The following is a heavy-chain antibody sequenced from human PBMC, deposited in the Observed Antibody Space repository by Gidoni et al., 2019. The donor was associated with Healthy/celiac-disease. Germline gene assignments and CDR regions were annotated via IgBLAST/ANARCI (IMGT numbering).Heavy chain of an antibody. Sequence: EVQLVESGGGLVQPGGSLRLSCAASGFTFSSYDMHWVRQATGKGLEWVSASGTAGDTYYPGSVKGRFTISRENAKNSLYLQMNSLRAGDTAVYYCARVDSSSWYGSGMDVWGQGTTVTVSS. CDR1: GFTFSSYD. CDR2: SGTAGDT. CDR3: ARVDSSSWYGSGMDV. J-gene: IGHJ6*02. V-gene: IGHV3-13*01. D-gene: IGHD6-13*01.